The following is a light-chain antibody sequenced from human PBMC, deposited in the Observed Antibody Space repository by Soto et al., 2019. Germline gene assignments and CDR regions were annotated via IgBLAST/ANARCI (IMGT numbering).Light chain of an antibody. J-gene: IGKJ5*01. Sequence: EIVMTQSPATLSVSPVERATLSCRASQSVSSNLAWYQQKPGQAPRLLIYGASSRATGIPNRFSGSGSGTDFTLTISRLEPEDFAVYYCQQYNNWPPITFGQGTRLEIK. CDR2: GAS. V-gene: IGKV3D-15*01. CDR1: QSVSSN. CDR3: QQYNNWPPIT.